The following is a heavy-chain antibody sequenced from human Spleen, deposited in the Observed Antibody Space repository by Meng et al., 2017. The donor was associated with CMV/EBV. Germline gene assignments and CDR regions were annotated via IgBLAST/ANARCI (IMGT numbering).Heavy chain of an antibody. J-gene: IGHJ4*02. D-gene: IGHD3-16*01. CDR2: IQVIGHT. CDR3: AGSRPGGGACDY. V-gene: IGHV4-4*07. CDR1: SAPIKNYN. Sequence: QGHIPKPGPGLGKPSETLSLTGVVPSAPIKNYNWNWVRQPAGQGLEWIGLIQVIGHTVYNPSLKSRVTVSLDASKSQFSLTLNSVTAADTATYYCAGSRPGGGACDYWGQGILVTVSS.